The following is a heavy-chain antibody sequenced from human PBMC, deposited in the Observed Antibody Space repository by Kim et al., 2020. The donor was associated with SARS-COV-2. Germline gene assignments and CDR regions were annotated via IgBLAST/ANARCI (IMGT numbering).Heavy chain of an antibody. D-gene: IGHD7-27*01. Sequence: GGSLRLSCAASGFTFSSYWMTWVRQAPGKGLEWVANINHDGSDTYYVYFVKGRFTISRDNAKKSLYLQMNNLRAEDTAVYYCAREDWGSFDYWGQGTLVTVSS. CDR2: INHDGSDT. CDR3: AREDWGSFDY. J-gene: IGHJ4*02. V-gene: IGHV3-7*05. CDR1: GFTFSSYW.